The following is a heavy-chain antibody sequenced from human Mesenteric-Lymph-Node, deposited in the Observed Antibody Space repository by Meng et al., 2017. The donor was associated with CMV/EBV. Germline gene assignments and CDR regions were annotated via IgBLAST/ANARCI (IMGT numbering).Heavy chain of an antibody. J-gene: IGHJ4*02. CDR1: GGSISSSSYY. CDR2: IYYSGST. V-gene: IGHV4-39*07. CDR3: ARDGDYYDSSGYNPFDY. Sequence: QLQLQESGPGLVKPSETLSPTCTVSGGSISSSSYYWGWIRQPPGKGLEWIGSIYYSGSTYYNPSLKSRVTISVDTSKNQFSLKLSSVTAADTAAYYCARDGDYYDSSGYNPFDYWGQGTLVTVCS. D-gene: IGHD3-22*01.